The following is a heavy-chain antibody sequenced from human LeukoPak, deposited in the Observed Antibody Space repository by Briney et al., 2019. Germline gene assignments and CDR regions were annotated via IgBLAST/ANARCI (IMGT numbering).Heavy chain of an antibody. Sequence: AASVKVSCKASGYTFTGYYMHWVRQAPGQGLEWMGWINPNSGGTNYAQKFQGRVTMTRDTSISTAYMELSRLRSDDTAVYYCARGAAAGPSYYYYYMDVWGKGTTVTVSS. CDR2: INPNSGGT. D-gene: IGHD6-13*01. J-gene: IGHJ6*03. CDR3: ARGAAAGPSYYYYYMDV. CDR1: GYTFTGYY. V-gene: IGHV1-2*02.